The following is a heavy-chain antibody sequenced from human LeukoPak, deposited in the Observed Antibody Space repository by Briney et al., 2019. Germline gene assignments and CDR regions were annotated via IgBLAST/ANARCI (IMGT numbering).Heavy chain of an antibody. CDR2: IIPIFGTA. CDR1: GGTFSSYA. CDR3: ARVEAAAGPGGPMYYYGMDV. V-gene: IGHV1-69*01. D-gene: IGHD6-13*01. Sequence: ASVKVSCKASGGTFSSYAISWVRQAPGQGLEWMGGIIPIFGTANYAQKFQGRVTITADESTSTAYMELSSLRFEDTAVYYCARVEAAAGPGGPMYYYGMDVWGQGTTVTVSS. J-gene: IGHJ6*02.